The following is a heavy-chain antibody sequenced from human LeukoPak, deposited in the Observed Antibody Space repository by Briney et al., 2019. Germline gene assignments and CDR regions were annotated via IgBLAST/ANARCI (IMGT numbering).Heavy chain of an antibody. CDR1: GYIFTSYW. D-gene: IGHD2-21*01. Sequence: GEALKISCKGSGYIFTSYWIGWVREMPGKGLEGMGIIYPGDSEIRYSPSFQGQVPISADKSISTAYLQWSSLRASDTAMYYCARVMIYYYYMDVWGKGTTVTVSS. CDR2: IYPGDSEI. V-gene: IGHV5-51*01. CDR3: ARVMIYYYYMDV. J-gene: IGHJ6*03.